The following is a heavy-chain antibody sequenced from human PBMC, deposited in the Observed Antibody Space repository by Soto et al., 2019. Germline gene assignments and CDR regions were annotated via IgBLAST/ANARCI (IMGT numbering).Heavy chain of an antibody. Sequence: ASVKVSCKASGYTFTSYAMHWVRQAPGQRLEWMGWINAGNGNTKYSQKFQGRVTITRDTSVSTAYMELSSLRSEDTAVYYCARGIPRATWRKYYFDYRGQGTLVTVSS. CDR1: GYTFTSYA. J-gene: IGHJ4*02. CDR3: ARGIPRATWRKYYFDY. V-gene: IGHV1-3*01. CDR2: INAGNGNT.